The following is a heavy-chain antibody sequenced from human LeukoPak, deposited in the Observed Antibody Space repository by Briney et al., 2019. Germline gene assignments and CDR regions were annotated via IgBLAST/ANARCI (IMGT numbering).Heavy chain of an antibody. CDR2: IKQDGSEK. V-gene: IGHV3-7*05. CDR3: ARGSTGA. Sequence: GGSLRLSCAASGLTVSSNYMSWVRQAPGKGLEWVANIKQDGSEKYYVDSVKGRFTISRDNAKNSLYLQMNSLRAEDTAVYYCARGSTGAWGQGTTVTVSS. CDR1: GLTVSSNY. J-gene: IGHJ6*02.